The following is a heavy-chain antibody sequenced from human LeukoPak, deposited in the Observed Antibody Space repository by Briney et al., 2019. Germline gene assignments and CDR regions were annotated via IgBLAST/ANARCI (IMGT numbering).Heavy chain of an antibody. Sequence: SGTLSLTCAVSGGSISSSNWWSWVRQPPGKGLEWIGEIYHSGSTNHNPSLKSRVTISVDKSKNQFSLKLSSVTAADTAVYYCARDRMSLGYCSSTSCRTNWFDPWGQGTLVTVSS. CDR1: GGSISSSNW. J-gene: IGHJ5*02. CDR2: IYHSGST. D-gene: IGHD2-2*01. V-gene: IGHV4-4*02. CDR3: ARDRMSLGYCSSTSCRTNWFDP.